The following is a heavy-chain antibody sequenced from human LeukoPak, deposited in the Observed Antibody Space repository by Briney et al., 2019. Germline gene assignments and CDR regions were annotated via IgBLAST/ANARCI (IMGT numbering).Heavy chain of an antibody. D-gene: IGHD6-13*01. V-gene: IGHV4-38-2*02. CDR1: GYSISSGYF. CDR2: IYHSGST. CDR3: ARIYSSSWFLNWFDP. Sequence: SETLSLTCTVSGYSISSGYFWGWIRQPPGKGLVCIGTIYHSGSTYYNPSLKSRVTISVDTSKNQFSLKLNSVTAADTAVYYCARIYSSSWFLNWFDPWGQGTLVTVSS. J-gene: IGHJ5*02.